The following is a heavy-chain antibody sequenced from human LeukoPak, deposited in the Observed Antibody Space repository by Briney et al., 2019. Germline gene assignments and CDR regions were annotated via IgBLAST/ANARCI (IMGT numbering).Heavy chain of an antibody. Sequence: GVSLRLSCAASGFTFSSYWMTWVRQAPGKGLEGVANIKQDGSEKYYVDSVKGRFTISRDNAKNSLYLQMNSLRAEYTSVYYCARGPVFCIFDYWGQGTLSPSPQ. CDR3: ARGPVFCIFDY. CDR1: GFTFSSYW. V-gene: IGHV3-7*03. D-gene: IGHD2-15*01. CDR2: IKQDGSEK. J-gene: IGHJ4*02.